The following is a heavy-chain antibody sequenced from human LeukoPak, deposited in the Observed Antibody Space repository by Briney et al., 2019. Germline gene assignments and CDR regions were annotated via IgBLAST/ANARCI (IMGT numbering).Heavy chain of an antibody. CDR1: GYSISSGYY. CDR2: IYHSGST. D-gene: IGHD3-10*02. Sequence: SETLSLTCAVSGYSISSGYYWGWIRQPPGKGLEWIGSIYHSGSTYYNPSLKSRVTISVDTSKNQFSLKLSSVTAADTAVYYCARHLYDQGVADPFDYWGQGTLATVSS. V-gene: IGHV4-38-2*01. J-gene: IGHJ4*02. CDR3: ARHLYDQGVADPFDY.